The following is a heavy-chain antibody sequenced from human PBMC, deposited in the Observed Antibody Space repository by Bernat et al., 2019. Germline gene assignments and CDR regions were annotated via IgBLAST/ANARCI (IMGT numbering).Heavy chain of an antibody. CDR1: GFTFSSYW. D-gene: IGHD1-26*01. V-gene: IGHV3-74*01. CDR3: ARDGGNYWGWFDP. Sequence: EVQLVESGGGLVQPGRSLRLSCAASGFTFSSYWMHWVRQAPGKGLVWVSRINSDGSSTSYADSVKGRFTISRDNAKNTVYLQMTSLRAEDTAVYYCARDGGNYWGWFDPWGQGTLVTVSS. CDR2: INSDGSST. J-gene: IGHJ5*02.